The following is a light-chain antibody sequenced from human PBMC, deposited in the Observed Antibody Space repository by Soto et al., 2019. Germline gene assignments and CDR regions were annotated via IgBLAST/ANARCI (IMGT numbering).Light chain of an antibody. CDR2: GAS. CDR3: QQYNTWPRA. V-gene: IGKV3-15*01. Sequence: EIVMTQSPTTLSVSPGERATLSCRASQSVGSKLAWYQQKPGQAPRLLIDGASTRATGIPARFSGSGSGTEFTLTISSLQSEDFAVYYCQQYNTWPRAFGQRTMVEIK. J-gene: IGKJ1*01. CDR1: QSVGSK.